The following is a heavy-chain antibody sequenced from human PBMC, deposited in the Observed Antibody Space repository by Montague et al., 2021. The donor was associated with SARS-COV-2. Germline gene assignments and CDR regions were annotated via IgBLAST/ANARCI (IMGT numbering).Heavy chain of an antibody. CDR3: ARDEGSHSIYYYDSSGYYVY. Sequence: SLRLSCAASGFTFSTYWMSWVRQAPGKGLEWVADMNQDGSEKYYVDSVKGRFTISRDNAKSLLYLEMNSLRAEDTAVYYCARDEGSHSIYYYDSSGYYVYWGQGTPVTVSS. CDR1: GFTFSTYW. V-gene: IGHV3-7*03. J-gene: IGHJ4*02. CDR2: MNQDGSEK. D-gene: IGHD3-22*01.